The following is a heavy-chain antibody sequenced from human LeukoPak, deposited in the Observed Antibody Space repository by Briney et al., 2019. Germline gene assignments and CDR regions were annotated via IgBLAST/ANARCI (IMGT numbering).Heavy chain of an antibody. Sequence: GGSLRLSCSASGFPFSSYAMHRVRQAPGKGLEYVSAISDSGGSTYYADSVKGRFTISRDNSKNTLYLQMSSLRAEDTAVYYCAKGGSPSCYSSSGYWGQGTLVTVSS. J-gene: IGHJ4*02. CDR3: AKGGSPSCYSSSGY. D-gene: IGHD2-2*01. CDR1: GFPFSSYA. CDR2: ISDSGGST. V-gene: IGHV3-64D*09.